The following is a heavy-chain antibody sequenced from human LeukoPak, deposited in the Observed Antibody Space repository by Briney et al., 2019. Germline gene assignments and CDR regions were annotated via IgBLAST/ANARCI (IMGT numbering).Heavy chain of an antibody. CDR3: ARRGYSYGSTFDY. J-gene: IGHJ4*02. Sequence: LETLSLTCTVSGGSISSSSYYWGWIRQPPGKGLEWIGSIYYSGSTYYNPSLKSRVTISVDTSKNQFSLKLSSVTAADTAVYYCARRGYSYGSTFDYWGQGTLVTVSS. CDR2: IYYSGST. V-gene: IGHV4-39*01. CDR1: GGSISSSSYY. D-gene: IGHD5-18*01.